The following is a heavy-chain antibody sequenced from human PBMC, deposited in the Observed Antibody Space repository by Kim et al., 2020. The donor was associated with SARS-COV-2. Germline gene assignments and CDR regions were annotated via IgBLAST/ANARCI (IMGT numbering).Heavy chain of an antibody. Sequence: YNPSLKSRVTISVDTSKNQFSLKLSSVTAADTAVYYCASSTVTTSYYYGMDVWGQGTTVTVSS. J-gene: IGHJ6*02. D-gene: IGHD4-17*01. V-gene: IGHV4-30-2*04. CDR3: ASSTVTTSYYYGMDV.